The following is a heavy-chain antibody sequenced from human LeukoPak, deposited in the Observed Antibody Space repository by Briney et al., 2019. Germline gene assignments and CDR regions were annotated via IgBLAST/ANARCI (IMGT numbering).Heavy chain of an antibody. D-gene: IGHD3-10*01. CDR2: INAGIGNA. CDR1: GYTFTSYA. CDR3: ARVSGSGGSKYYFDY. J-gene: IGHJ4*02. Sequence: GASVKVSCKASGYTFTSYAMHWVRQAPGQRLEWMGWINAGIGNAKYSQKFQGRVTITRDTSASTAYMELSSLRSEDTAVYYCARVSGSGGSKYYFDYWGQGTLVTVSS. V-gene: IGHV1-3*01.